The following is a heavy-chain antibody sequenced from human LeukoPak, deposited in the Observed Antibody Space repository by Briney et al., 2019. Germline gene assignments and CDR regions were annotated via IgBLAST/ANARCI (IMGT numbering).Heavy chain of an antibody. Sequence: SETLSLTCAVYGGSFSGYYWSWIRQPPGKGLEWIGEINHSGSTNYNPSLKSRATISVDTSKNQFSLKLSSVTAADTAVYYCARDVYYYDSRGYHDAFDIWGQGTMVTVSS. CDR2: INHSGST. CDR1: GGSFSGYY. V-gene: IGHV4-34*01. D-gene: IGHD3-22*01. CDR3: ARDVYYYDSRGYHDAFDI. J-gene: IGHJ3*02.